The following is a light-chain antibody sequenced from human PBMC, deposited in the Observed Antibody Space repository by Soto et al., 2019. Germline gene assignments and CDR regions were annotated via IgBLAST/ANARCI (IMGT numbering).Light chain of an antibody. CDR1: QSVSTY. V-gene: IGKV3-11*01. CDR3: QQRSTWPLIT. Sequence: EIVLTQSPATLSLSPGERATLSCRASQSVSTYLAWYQQKPGLAPRLLIYDASNRATGIPARFSGSGSGTDFTLTISSREPEDFAVYYCQQRSTWPLITFGQGTRLEIE. CDR2: DAS. J-gene: IGKJ5*01.